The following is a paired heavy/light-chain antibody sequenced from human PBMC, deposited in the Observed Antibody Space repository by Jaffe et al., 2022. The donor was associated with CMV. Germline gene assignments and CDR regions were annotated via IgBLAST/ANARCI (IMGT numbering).Heavy chain of an antibody. D-gene: IGHD2-21*02. CDR1: GFTFSSYA. V-gene: IGHV3-23*01. CDR2: ISGSGGST. CDR3: EAYCGGDCYSWWDRDYFDY. Sequence: EVQLLESGGGLVQPGGSLRLSCAASGFTFSSYAMSWVRQAPGKGLEWVSAISGSGGSTYYADSVKGRFTISRDNSKNTLYLQMNSLRAEDTAVYYCEAYCGGDCYSWWDRDYFDYWGQGTLVTVSS. J-gene: IGHJ4*02.
Light chain of an antibody. CDR2: DAS. Sequence: EIVLTQSPATLSLSPGERATLSCRASQSVSSYLAWYQQKPGQAPRLLIYDASNRATGIPARFSGSGSGTDFTLTISSLEPEDFAVYYCQQRSNWPRGTFGQGTRLEIK. J-gene: IGKJ5*01. CDR3: QQRSNWPRGT. CDR1: QSVSSY. V-gene: IGKV3-11*01.